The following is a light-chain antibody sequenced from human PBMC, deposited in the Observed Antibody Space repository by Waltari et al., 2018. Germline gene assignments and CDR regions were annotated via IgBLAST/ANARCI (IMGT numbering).Light chain of an antibody. CDR1: NSNIGSDI. J-gene: IGLJ3*02. V-gene: IGLV1-44*01. CDR2: ANN. CDR3: ATWDASLDTWV. Sequence: QSVVTQPPSASGTPGQRVTLSCSGSNSNIGSDIVNWYQQFPGTAPKLLLYANNQRPSGVPGRFSASRSGTSASLVISGLQSEDEADYYCATWDASLDTWVFGGGTKVTVL.